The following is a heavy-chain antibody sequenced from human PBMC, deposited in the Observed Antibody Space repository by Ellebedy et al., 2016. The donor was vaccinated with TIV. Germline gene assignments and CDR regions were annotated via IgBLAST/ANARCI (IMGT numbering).Heavy chain of an antibody. Sequence: AASVKVSCKASGYTFTNYYIHWVRQAPGQGLEWMGIIDPSDGVTNYPQKFQGRVTMTRATSTSTLYMQLISLRSEDTAVYYCAREARGTGGFDPWGQGTLVTVSS. J-gene: IGHJ5*02. CDR3: AREARGTGGFDP. V-gene: IGHV1-46*01. D-gene: IGHD2-8*02. CDR1: GYTFTNYY. CDR2: IDPSDGVT.